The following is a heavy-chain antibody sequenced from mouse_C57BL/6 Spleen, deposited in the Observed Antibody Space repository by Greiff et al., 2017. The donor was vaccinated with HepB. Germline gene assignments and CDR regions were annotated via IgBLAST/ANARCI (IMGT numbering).Heavy chain of an antibody. CDR1: GYAFSSYW. D-gene: IGHD1-1*01. CDR2: IYPGDGDT. V-gene: IGHV1-80*01. CDR3: ARCSGCPRTKDY. Sequence: VQLQQSGAELVKPGASVKISCKASGYAFSSYWMNWVKQRPGKGLEWIGQIYPGDGDTNYNGKFKGKATLTADKSSSNAYMQLSSLTPGESAVYFLARCSGCPRTKDYRGQGTSLTVSS. J-gene: IGHJ4*01.